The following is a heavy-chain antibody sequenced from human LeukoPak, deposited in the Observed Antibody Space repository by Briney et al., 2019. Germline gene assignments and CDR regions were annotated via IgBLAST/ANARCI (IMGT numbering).Heavy chain of an antibody. V-gene: IGHV4-30-4*02. CDR3: ARAPEARTYYDFWSGYSGWFDP. Sequence: PSETLSLTCTVSGGSISSGDYYWSWIRQPPGKGLEWIGYIYYSGSTYYNPSLKSRVTISVDTSKNQFSLKLSSVTAADTAVYYCARAPEARTYYDFWSGYSGWFDPWGQGTLVTVSS. CDR1: GGSISSGDYY. J-gene: IGHJ5*02. CDR2: IYYSGST. D-gene: IGHD3-3*01.